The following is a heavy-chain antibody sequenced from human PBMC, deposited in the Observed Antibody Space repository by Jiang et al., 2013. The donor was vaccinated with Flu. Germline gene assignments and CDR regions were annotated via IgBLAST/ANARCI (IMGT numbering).Heavy chain of an antibody. CDR2: T. D-gene: IGHD6-13*01. V-gene: IGHV3-49*02. J-gene: IGHJ4*02. Sequence: TEYAASVKGRFTISRDDSKSIAYLQMNSLKTEDTAVYYCARDDAAARRLLVYWGQGTLVTVSS. CDR3: ARDDAAARRLLVY.